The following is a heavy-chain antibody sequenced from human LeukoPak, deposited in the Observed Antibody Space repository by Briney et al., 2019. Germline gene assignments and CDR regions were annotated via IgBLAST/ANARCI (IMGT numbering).Heavy chain of an antibody. Sequence: PGGSLRLSCAASGFTFTNYPMHWVRQAPGKGLEWVAVLWSDGIKTDYADSVKGRFTISRDDSKNTLYLQMNSLRAEDTAVYYCARGGSGYCSVGSCYPIDYWGQGTLVTVSS. CDR1: GFTFTNYP. CDR2: LWSDGIKT. CDR3: ARGGSGYCSVGSCYPIDY. J-gene: IGHJ4*02. D-gene: IGHD2-15*01. V-gene: IGHV3-33*01.